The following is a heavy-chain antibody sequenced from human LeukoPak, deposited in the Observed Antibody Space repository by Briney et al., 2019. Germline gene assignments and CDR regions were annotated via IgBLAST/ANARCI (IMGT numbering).Heavy chain of an antibody. J-gene: IGHJ4*02. V-gene: IGHV3-33*01. D-gene: IGHD6-19*01. CDR2: IWYDGSNK. CDR3: ARDDVAVTGALDF. CDR1: GYTFSSYG. Sequence: GRSLRLSCAASGYTFSSYGMHWVRQAPGKGLEWVAVIWYDGSNKYYADSVKGRFIISRDNSKNTLYLQMNSLRAEDTAVYYCARDDVAVTGALDFWGQGTLVTVSS.